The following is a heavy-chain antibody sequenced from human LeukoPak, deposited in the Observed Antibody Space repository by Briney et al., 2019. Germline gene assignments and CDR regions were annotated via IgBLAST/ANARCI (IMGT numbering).Heavy chain of an antibody. V-gene: IGHV4-4*02. CDR2: IHHSGST. Sequence: SGTLSLTCAVSGASISSSYWWSWVRQPPGKGLEWIGEIHHSGSTKYNPSLKSRVTISVDKSKNQFSLKLSSVTAADTAVYYCAPSPCSGDSCYRFDFWGQGAQVTVSS. CDR1: GASISSSYW. J-gene: IGHJ4*02. D-gene: IGHD2-15*01. CDR3: APSPCSGDSCYRFDF.